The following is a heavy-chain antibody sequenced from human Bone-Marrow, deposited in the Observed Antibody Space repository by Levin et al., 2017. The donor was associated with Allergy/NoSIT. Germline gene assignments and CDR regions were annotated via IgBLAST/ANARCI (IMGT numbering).Heavy chain of an antibody. CDR3: SRDYGHYVGAGDY. V-gene: IGHV3-49*03. J-gene: IGHJ4*02. CDR1: GFTFGDYE. Sequence: GESLKISCSGSGFTFGDYEMTWFRQAPGKGLEWVGFIRSKDYGGTTEYAASVKGRFTISRDDSKSIAYLQMSSLKTEDTAVYYCSRDYGHYVGAGDYWGQGTLVTVSS. CDR2: IRSKDYGGTT. D-gene: IGHD4-17*01.